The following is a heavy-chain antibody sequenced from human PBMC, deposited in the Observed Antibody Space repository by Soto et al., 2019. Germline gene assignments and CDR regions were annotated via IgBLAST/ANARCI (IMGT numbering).Heavy chain of an antibody. D-gene: IGHD3-10*01. V-gene: IGHV3-23*01. CDR3: ASHLYGSTYYYYMDV. J-gene: IGHJ6*03. CDR1: GFTFSSYA. Sequence: GGSLRLSCAASGFTFSSYAMSWVRQAPGKGLEWVSAISGSGGSTYYADSVKGRFTISRDNSKNTLYLQMNSLRAEDTAVYYCASHLYGSTYYYYMDVWGKGTTVTVSS. CDR2: ISGSGGST.